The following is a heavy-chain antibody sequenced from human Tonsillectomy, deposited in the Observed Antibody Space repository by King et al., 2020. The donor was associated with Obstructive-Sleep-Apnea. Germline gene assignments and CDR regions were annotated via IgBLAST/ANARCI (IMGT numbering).Heavy chain of an antibody. CDR2: ISSSSSTI. CDR1: GFTFSSYS. V-gene: IGHV3-48*04. D-gene: IGHD3-10*01. J-gene: IGHJ6*02. Sequence: VQLVESGGGLVQPGGSLRLSCAASGFTFSSYSMNWVRQAPGKGLEWVSYISSSSSTIYYADSVKGRFTISRDNAKNSLYLQMNSLRAEDTAVYYCASPGYGSGRYFSYYYGMDVWGQGTTVTVSS. CDR3: ASPGYGSGRYFSYYYGMDV.